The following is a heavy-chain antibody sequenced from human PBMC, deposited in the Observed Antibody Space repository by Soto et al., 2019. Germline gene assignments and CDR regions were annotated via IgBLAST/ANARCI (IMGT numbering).Heavy chain of an antibody. D-gene: IGHD3-10*01. CDR3: ARDSSMAKGTVNFDY. CDR2: IYYSGTT. J-gene: IGHJ4*02. V-gene: IGHV4-31*03. CDR1: GGPISNDSYY. Sequence: QVQLQESGPGLVKPSQTLSLTCTVSGGPISNDSYYWSWIRKYPGKGLECIGYIYYSGTTYDNPSLRSRVTISVDTSKNQFFLKLSSVTAADTAVYYCARDSSMAKGTVNFDYWGQGTLVTVSS.